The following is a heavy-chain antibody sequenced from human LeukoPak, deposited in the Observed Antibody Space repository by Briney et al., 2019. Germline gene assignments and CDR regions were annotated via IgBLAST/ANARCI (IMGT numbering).Heavy chain of an antibody. Sequence: ASVKVSCKASGGTFSSYAISWVRQAPGQGLEWMGGIIPIFGTANYAQKFQGRVTITADESTSTAYMELSSLRSEDTGVYYCARLAVADTRRDYWGQGTLVTVSS. D-gene: IGHD6-19*01. V-gene: IGHV1-69*13. CDR1: GGTFSSYA. J-gene: IGHJ4*02. CDR2: IIPIFGTA. CDR3: ARLAVADTRRDY.